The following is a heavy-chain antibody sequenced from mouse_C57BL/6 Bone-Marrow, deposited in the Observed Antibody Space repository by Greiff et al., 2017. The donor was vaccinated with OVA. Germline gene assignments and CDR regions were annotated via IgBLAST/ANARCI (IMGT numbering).Heavy chain of an antibody. CDR2: INPYNGGT. CDR3: AREGVYCDGSSHYAMDY. D-gene: IGHD1-1*01. V-gene: IGHV1-19*01. Sequence: EVKLVESGPVLVKPGASVKMSCKASGYTFTDYYMNWVKQSHGTSLEWIGVINPYNGGTSYNQKFKGKATLTVDTSSSTAYMELNRLTSEDSAVYYGAREGVYCDGSSHYAMDYWGQGTSVTVSS. J-gene: IGHJ4*01. CDR1: GYTFTDYY.